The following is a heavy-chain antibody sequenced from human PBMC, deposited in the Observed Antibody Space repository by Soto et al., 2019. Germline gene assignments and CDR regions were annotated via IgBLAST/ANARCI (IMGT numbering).Heavy chain of an antibody. CDR3: ARVYCTNGVCSTRDYYYYGMDV. D-gene: IGHD2-8*01. J-gene: IGHJ6*02. V-gene: IGHV1-69*01. CDR1: GGTFSSYA. CDR2: IIPIFGTA. Sequence: QVQLVQSGAEVKKPGSSVKVSCKASGGTFSSYAISWVRQAPGQGLEWMGGIIPIFGTANYAQKFQGRVTITADESTSTAYRELSSLSSEDTAVYYCARVYCTNGVCSTRDYYYYGMDVWGQGTTVTVSS.